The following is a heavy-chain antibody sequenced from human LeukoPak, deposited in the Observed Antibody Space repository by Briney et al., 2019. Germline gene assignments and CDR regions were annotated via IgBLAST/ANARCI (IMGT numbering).Heavy chain of an antibody. V-gene: IGHV3-11*04. Sequence: GGSLRLSCAASGFIINDYYMTWIRQTPGKGLEWISDISDTGFTTQYADSVKGRFTISRDNARNSLYLQMNSLRAEDTAVYYCARVRGRWLPIDYWGQGTLVTVSS. CDR3: ARVRGRWLPIDY. CDR1: GFIINDYY. CDR2: ISDTGFTT. J-gene: IGHJ4*02. D-gene: IGHD5-24*01.